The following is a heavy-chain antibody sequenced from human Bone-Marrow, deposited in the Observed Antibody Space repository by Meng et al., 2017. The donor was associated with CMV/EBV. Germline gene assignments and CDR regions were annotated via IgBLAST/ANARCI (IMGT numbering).Heavy chain of an antibody. CDR1: GLTFSSYA. D-gene: IGHD1-14*01. J-gene: IGHJ4*02. Sequence: GESLKISCAASGLTFSSYAMSWVRQAPGKGLEWVANIKQDGSEKYYVDSVKGRFTISRDNAKNSLYLQMNSLRAEDTAVYYCARGYVRFDYWGQGTLVTRLL. CDR3: ARGYVRFDY. V-gene: IGHV3-7*01. CDR2: IKQDGSEK.